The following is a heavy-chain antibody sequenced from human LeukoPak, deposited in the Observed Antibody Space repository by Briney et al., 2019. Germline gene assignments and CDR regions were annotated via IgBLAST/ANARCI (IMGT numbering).Heavy chain of an antibody. CDR3: ARDMVQGVFCDY. CDR2: INPNSGGT. CDR1: RYTFTGYY. V-gene: IGHV1-2*02. Sequence: GASVKVSCKASRYTFTGYYMHWVRQAPGQGLEWMGWINPNSGGTNYAQKFQGRVTMTRDPSISTAYMELSRLRSDDTAVYYCARDMVQGVFCDYWGQGTLVTVSS. J-gene: IGHJ4*02. D-gene: IGHD3-10*01.